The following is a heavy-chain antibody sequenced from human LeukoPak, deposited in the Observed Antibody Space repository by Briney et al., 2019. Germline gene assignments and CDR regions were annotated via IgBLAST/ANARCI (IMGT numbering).Heavy chain of an antibody. D-gene: IGHD6-19*01. CDR3: ARDRAHQWLVPGDPRYYFDY. CDR1: GFTFSSYG. CDR2: ISYDGNNK. Sequence: GGSLRLSCAASGFTFSSYGMHWVRQAPGKGLEWVAVISYDGNNKYYADSVKGRFTISRDNAKNSLYLQMNSLRAEDTAVYYCARDRAHQWLVPGDPRYYFDYWGQGTLVTVSS. V-gene: IGHV3-30*03. J-gene: IGHJ4*02.